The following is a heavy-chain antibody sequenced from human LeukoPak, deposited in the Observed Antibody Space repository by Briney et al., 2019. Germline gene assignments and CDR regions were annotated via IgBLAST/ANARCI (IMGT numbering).Heavy chain of an antibody. CDR3: TRGYEYGWFDP. Sequence: ASVKVSCKSSGYTFSDYFVHWVRQAPGQGLEWMGWINPKKGDTTYAQSFQGRVTMTRDTSISATYMVLNSLRSDDTAVYYCTRGYEYGWFDPWGQGTLVTVSS. J-gene: IGHJ5*02. V-gene: IGHV1-2*02. CDR2: INPKKGDT. D-gene: IGHD3-16*01. CDR1: GYTFSDYF.